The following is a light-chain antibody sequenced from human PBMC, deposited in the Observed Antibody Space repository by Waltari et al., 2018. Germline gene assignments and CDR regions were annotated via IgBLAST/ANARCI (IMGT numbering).Light chain of an antibody. CDR1: SSLIGAGYD. Sequence: QSVLTQPPSVSGAPGQRVTIPCTASSSLIGAGYDVHWYQQLPSTAPKLLIYGNTNRPSGVPDRFSGSKSGTSASLAITGLQADDEADYYCQSYDSSLKAVFGGGTKLTVL. CDR2: GNT. V-gene: IGLV1-40*01. J-gene: IGLJ2*01. CDR3: QSYDSSLKAV.